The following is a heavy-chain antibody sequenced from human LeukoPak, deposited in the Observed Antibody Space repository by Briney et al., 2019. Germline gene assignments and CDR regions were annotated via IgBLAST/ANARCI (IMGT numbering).Heavy chain of an antibody. CDR2: ISSSSSYI. V-gene: IGHV3-21*01. CDR3: ARSLDFTVVVVAVHFDY. J-gene: IGHJ4*02. Sequence: PGGSLRLSCAASGFTFISYSINWVRQAAGEGLEWVSSISSSSSYIYYADSVKGRFTIYRDNAKKSLSLQMNSLRAEDTVVYYCARSLDFTVVVVAVHFDYWGQGTLVTVSS. CDR1: GFTFISYS. D-gene: IGHD2-15*01.